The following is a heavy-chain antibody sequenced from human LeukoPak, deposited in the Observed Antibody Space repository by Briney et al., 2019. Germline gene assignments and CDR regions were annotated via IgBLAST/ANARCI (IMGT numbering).Heavy chain of an antibody. CDR2: INWNGGST. CDR1: GFTFDDYG. V-gene: IGHV3-20*04. CDR3: ARGDYGARKGGVDY. D-gene: IGHD4/OR15-4a*01. J-gene: IGHJ4*02. Sequence: GGSLRLPCAASGFTFDDYGMSWVRQAPGKGLEWVSGINWNGGSTGYADSVKGRFTISRDNSKNTLYLQMNSLRAEDTAVYYCARGDYGARKGGVDYWGQGTLVTVSS.